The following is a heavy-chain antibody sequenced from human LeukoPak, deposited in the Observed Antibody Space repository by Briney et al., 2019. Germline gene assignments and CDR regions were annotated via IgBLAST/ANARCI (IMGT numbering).Heavy chain of an antibody. Sequence: GSSVKVSCKASDYTFTSYGISGVRQAPGQGLEWMGWISPYSDNTNYAQNLQGRVTMTTDTSTSTAYMELRGLTSDDTARYYCARGGPFSIAAARVYYFDYWGQGTLVTVSS. CDR3: ARGGPFSIAAARVYYFDY. CDR1: DYTFTSYG. D-gene: IGHD6-13*01. V-gene: IGHV1-18*01. CDR2: ISPYSDNT. J-gene: IGHJ4*02.